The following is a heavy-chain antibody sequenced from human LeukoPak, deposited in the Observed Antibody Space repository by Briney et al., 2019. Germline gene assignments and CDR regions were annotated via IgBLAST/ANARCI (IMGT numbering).Heavy chain of an antibody. Sequence: GGSLRLSCAASGFTFSSYAMSWVRQALGKGLEWVSAISGSGSSANYADSVKGRFTISRDNSKNTLYLQMNSLRAEDTAVYYCAKIVPDCSGGTCYPNLKVVYFDYWGQGTPVTVSS. J-gene: IGHJ4*02. D-gene: IGHD2-15*01. CDR1: GFTFSSYA. V-gene: IGHV3-23*01. CDR2: ISGSGSSA. CDR3: AKIVPDCSGGTCYPNLKVVYFDY.